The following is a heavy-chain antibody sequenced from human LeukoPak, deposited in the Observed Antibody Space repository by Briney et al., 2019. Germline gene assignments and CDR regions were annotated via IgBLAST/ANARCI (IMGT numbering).Heavy chain of an antibody. CDR3: ATVSPYSSSWDRPYYFDY. Sequence: ASVKVSCKVSGYTLTELSMHWVRQAPGKGLEWMGGFDPEDGETIYAQKFQGRVTMTEDTSTDTAYMELSSLRSEDTAVYYCATVSPYSSSWDRPYYFDYWGQGTLVTVSS. D-gene: IGHD6-13*01. CDR1: GYTLTELS. CDR2: FDPEDGET. J-gene: IGHJ4*02. V-gene: IGHV1-24*01.